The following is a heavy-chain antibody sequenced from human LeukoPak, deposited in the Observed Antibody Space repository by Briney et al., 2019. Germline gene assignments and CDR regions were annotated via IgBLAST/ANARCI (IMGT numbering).Heavy chain of an antibody. D-gene: IGHD6-19*01. CDR3: AKGRRLVWDY. CDR1: GFTFSGYW. Sequence: GGSLRLSCAASGFTFSGYWMSWVRQAPGKGLEWVANIQQDGSEKYYVDSVKGRFTISRDSAKKSVYLQMNSLRAEDTAVYYCAKGRRLVWDYWGQGTLVTVSS. J-gene: IGHJ4*02. V-gene: IGHV3-7*03. CDR2: IQQDGSEK.